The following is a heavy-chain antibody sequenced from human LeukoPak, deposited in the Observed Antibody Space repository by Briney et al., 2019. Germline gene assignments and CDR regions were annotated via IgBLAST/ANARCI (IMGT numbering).Heavy chain of an antibody. CDR3: ATSSGWQFDY. CDR1: GGSFSGYY. CDR2: INHSGST. Sequence: LETLSLTCAVYGGSFSGYYWSWIRQPPGKGLEWIGEINHSGSTNYNPSLKSRVTISVDTSKNQFSLKLSSVTAADTAVYYCATSSGWQFDYWGQGTLVTVSS. V-gene: IGHV4-34*01. D-gene: IGHD6-19*01. J-gene: IGHJ4*02.